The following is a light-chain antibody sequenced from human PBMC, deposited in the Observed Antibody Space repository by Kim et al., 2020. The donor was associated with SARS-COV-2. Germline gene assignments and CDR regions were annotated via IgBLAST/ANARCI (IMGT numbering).Light chain of an antibody. Sequence: AAIGDRVTITCRASQDIANSLAWYQQKPGKVPQVLIYAAATLQSGVPSRFSGSGSGTEFTLTIGSLQTEDVATYYCQKYNSAPWTFGPGTKVDIK. CDR1: QDIANS. CDR3: QKYNSAPWT. J-gene: IGKJ1*01. V-gene: IGKV1-27*01. CDR2: AAA.